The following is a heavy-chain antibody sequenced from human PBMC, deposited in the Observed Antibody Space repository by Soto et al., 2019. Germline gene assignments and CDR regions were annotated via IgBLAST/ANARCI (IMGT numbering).Heavy chain of an antibody. CDR2: IYTSGST. CDR3: ARGRVLLWFGESAFDY. V-gene: IGHV4-4*07. J-gene: IGHJ4*02. Sequence: PSETLSLTCTDPGGSISSYYRSWIRQPAGKGLEWIGRIYTSGSTNYNPSLKSRVTMSVDTSKNQFSLKLSSVTAADTAVYYCARGRVLLWFGESAFDYWGQGTLVTVSS. D-gene: IGHD3-10*01. CDR1: GGSISSYY.